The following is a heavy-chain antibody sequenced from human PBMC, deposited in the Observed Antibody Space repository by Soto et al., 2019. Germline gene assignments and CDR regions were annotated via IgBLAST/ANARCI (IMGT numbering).Heavy chain of an antibody. CDR2: VYYNGFT. D-gene: IGHD3-3*01. J-gene: IGHJ5*02. V-gene: IGHV4-39*01. CDR3: QRMGDFWGGLGELDP. CDR1: WGSSGDISYY. Sequence: SEPMPHPNTVVWGSSGDISYYWAWIRKSPGKGLRWIGSVYYNGFTYYNPSLKSRVTISVDTSKNQFSLKLTSVTAADTVFYYCQRMGDFWGGLGELDPWGQGTLVTVSS.